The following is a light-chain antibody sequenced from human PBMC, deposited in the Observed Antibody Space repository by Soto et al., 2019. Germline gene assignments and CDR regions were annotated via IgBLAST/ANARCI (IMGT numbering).Light chain of an antibody. CDR2: EAS. V-gene: IGKV3-15*01. CDR3: QQYSNWPRT. CDR1: QIVIIS. Sequence: IVMTHSPSSLSVSPVERASLSFRASQIVIISLAWYQQKPGQAPRLLIYEASTRATGFPARFSGSGSGTEFTLTISSLQSEDSAVYYCQQYSNWPRTFGQGTKV. J-gene: IGKJ1*01.